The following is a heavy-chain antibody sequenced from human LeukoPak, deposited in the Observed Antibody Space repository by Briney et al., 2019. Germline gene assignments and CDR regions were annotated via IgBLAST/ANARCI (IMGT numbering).Heavy chain of an antibody. CDR2: IKQDGSKK. J-gene: IGHJ4*02. CDR1: GFSFSDYS. V-gene: IGHV3-7*04. Sequence: GGSLRLSCAASGFSFSDYSMTWVRQAPGKGLEWVANIKQDGSKKSYVDSVKGRFTISRDNAKNSLYLQMNSLRAEDTAIYYCTRVGYIDEGIDYWGQGTLVTVSS. D-gene: IGHD5-24*01. CDR3: TRVGYIDEGIDY.